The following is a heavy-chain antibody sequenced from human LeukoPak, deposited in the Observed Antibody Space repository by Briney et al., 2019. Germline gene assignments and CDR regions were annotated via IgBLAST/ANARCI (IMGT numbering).Heavy chain of an antibody. J-gene: IGHJ6*03. D-gene: IGHD6-13*01. V-gene: IGHV1-69*13. Sequence: GASVKVSCKASGGTFSSYAISWVRQAPGQGLEWMGGIIPIFGTANYAQKFQGRVTITADESTSTAYMELSSLRSEDTAVYYCARGPLQLVTVDYYYYYYMDVWGKGTTVTISS. CDR1: GGTFSSYA. CDR2: IIPIFGTA. CDR3: ARGPLQLVTVDYYYYYYMDV.